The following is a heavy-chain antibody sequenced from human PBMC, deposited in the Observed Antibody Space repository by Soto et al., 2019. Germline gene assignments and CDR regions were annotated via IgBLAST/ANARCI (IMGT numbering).Heavy chain of an antibody. V-gene: IGHV4-31*03. Sequence: QVQLLESGPGLVNPAQTLSLTCTVSGGSINTGGYFWTWIRQHPGKGLEWIGYIASSGSTYYNPSLKGRLTIAADPSANQFSLRLTSVTAADTAVYYCARDCPYYYDNSGYSGYFDFWGQGTLVTVSS. CDR2: IASSGST. CDR1: GGSINTGGYF. CDR3: ARDCPYYYDNSGYSGYFDF. J-gene: IGHJ4*02. D-gene: IGHD3-22*01.